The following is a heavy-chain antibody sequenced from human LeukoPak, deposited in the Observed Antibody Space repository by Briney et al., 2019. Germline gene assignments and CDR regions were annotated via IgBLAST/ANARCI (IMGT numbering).Heavy chain of an antibody. J-gene: IGHJ2*01. CDR2: ISSTGSTT. D-gene: IGHD6-13*01. Sequence: GGSLRLSCAASGFTFSAYEMHWVRQAPGKGLEWVSYISSTGSTTYYADSVKGRFTISRDNAKKSLYLQMNSLRAEDTAVYYCAKHQLVGDWYFDLWGRGTLVTVSS. V-gene: IGHV3-48*03. CDR1: GFTFSAYE. CDR3: AKHQLVGDWYFDL.